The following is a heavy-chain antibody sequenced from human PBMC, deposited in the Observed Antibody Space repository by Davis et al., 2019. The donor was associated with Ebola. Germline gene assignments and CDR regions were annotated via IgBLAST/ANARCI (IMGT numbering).Heavy chain of an antibody. CDR3: ARALPLVVTISSYYTDV. CDR1: GFTFSSYS. J-gene: IGHJ6*03. V-gene: IGHV3-21*01. CDR2: ISSSSSYI. Sequence: GESLKISCAASGFTFSSYSMNWLRQAPGKGLEWVSSISSSSSYIYYADSVKGRFTISRDNAKNSLYLQMNSLRAEDTAVYYCARALPLVVTISSYYTDVWGKGTTVTVSS. D-gene: IGHD2-15*01.